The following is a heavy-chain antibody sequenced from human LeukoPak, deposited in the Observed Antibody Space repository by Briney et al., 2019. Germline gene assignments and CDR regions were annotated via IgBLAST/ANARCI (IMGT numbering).Heavy chain of an antibody. Sequence: SETLSLTCTVSGGSISTSSYYWGWVRQPPGKGLEWIGNIFYSGSTYYSPSLKSRVTISVDTSKNQFSLRLTSVTAADTAVYYCVRTNPWDLTYYFDYWGQGTLVTVSS. CDR1: GGSISTSSYY. V-gene: IGHV4-39*07. J-gene: IGHJ4*02. D-gene: IGHD1-14*01. CDR3: VRTNPWDLTYYFDY. CDR2: IFYSGST.